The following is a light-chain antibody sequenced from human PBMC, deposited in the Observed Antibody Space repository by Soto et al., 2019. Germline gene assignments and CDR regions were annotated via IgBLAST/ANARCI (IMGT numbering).Light chain of an antibody. CDR2: AAS. J-gene: IGKJ3*01. CDR3: HQYGDSPLT. Sequence: EILLTLSPSTRSFAPVGLGRRCFMASQSVTVNSLAWYQQKPGQAPRLLIYAASTRAAAVPDRFTGSGSGTDFALTICRLEPEDFGVYYCHQYGDSPLTSGPGTKVDIK. CDR1: QSVTVNS. V-gene: IGKV3-20*01.